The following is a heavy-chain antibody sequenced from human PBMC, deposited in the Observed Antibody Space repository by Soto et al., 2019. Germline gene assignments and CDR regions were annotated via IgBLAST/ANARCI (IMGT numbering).Heavy chain of an antibody. CDR3: TTDLPDIVATITGY. V-gene: IGHV3-73*02. J-gene: IGHJ4*02. Sequence: EVQLVESGGGLVQPGGSLKLSCAASGFTFSGSAMHWVRQASGKGLEWVGRIRSKANSYATAYAASVKGRFTISRDDSKNTAYLQMNSLKTEDTAVYYCTTDLPDIVATITGYWGQGTLVTVSS. CDR2: IRSKANSYAT. D-gene: IGHD5-12*01. CDR1: GFTFSGSA.